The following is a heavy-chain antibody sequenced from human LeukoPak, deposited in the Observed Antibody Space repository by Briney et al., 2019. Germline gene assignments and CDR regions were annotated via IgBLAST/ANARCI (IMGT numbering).Heavy chain of an antibody. Sequence: KAGGSLRLSCAPSGFTFSSYSMNWVSQAPGKWREWVSSISSSSSNKYYPHSLQGRFTISLDNPKNSLSLQMNSLTAEDTAVYYCASRANDVWSGYHPFDHWRQGPLVTVSS. J-gene: IGHJ4*02. CDR3: ASRANDVWSGYHPFDH. D-gene: IGHD3-3*01. CDR1: GFTFSSYS. CDR2: ISSSSSNK. V-gene: IGHV3-21*04.